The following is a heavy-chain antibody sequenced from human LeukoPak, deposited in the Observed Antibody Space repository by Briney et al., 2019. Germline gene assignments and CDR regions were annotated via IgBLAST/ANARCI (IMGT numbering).Heavy chain of an antibody. CDR3: ARGEYYYDGGY. D-gene: IGHD3-22*01. CDR1: GFTFSSYW. CDR2: IKQDGSEK. V-gene: IGHV3-7*04. J-gene: IGHJ4*02. Sequence: GGSLRLYCAASGFTFSSYWMSWVRQAPGKGLEWVANIKQDGSEKYYVDSVKGRFTISRDNAENSLFLQMNSLRAEETAVYYCARGEYYYDGGYWGRGTLVTVSS.